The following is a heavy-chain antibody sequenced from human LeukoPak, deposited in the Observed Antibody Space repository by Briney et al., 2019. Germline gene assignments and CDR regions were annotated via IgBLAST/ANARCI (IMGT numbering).Heavy chain of an antibody. V-gene: IGHV3-23*01. J-gene: IGHJ4*02. CDR1: GFTFDDYG. Sequence: GGSLRLSCAASGFTFDDYGMSWVRQAPGKGLEWVSAISGSGGSTYYADSVKGRFTISRDNSKNTLYLQMNSLRAEDTAVYYCAKDIDCSGGSCYLNWGQGTLVTVSS. D-gene: IGHD2-15*01. CDR2: ISGSGGST. CDR3: AKDIDCSGGSCYLN.